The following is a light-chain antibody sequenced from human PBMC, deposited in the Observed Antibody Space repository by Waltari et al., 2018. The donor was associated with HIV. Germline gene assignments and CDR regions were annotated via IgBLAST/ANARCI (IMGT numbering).Light chain of an antibody. J-gene: IGLJ2*01. CDR3: YSTDSSGFGV. CDR2: EDS. Sequence: SYELTQPPSASASPGQTARITRSGDALPKKYAYWYQQKSGQAPVLVIYEDSKRPSGIPERRSGSRSGTMATLTISGAQVEDEGDYHCYSTDSSGFGVFGGGTKLTVL. V-gene: IGLV3-10*01. CDR1: ALPKKY.